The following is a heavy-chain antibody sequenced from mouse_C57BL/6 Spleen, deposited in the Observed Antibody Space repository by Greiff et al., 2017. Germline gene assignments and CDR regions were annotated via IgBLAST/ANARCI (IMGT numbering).Heavy chain of an antibody. J-gene: IGHJ4*01. V-gene: IGHV1-81*01. CDR3: AIYSNPEGYYAMDY. CDR1: GYTFTSYG. D-gene: IGHD2-5*01. Sequence: QVQLQQSGAELARPGASVKLSCKASGYTFTSYGISWVKQRTGQGLEWIGEIYPRSGNTYYNEKFKGKATLTADKSSSTAYMELRSLTSEDSAVYFCAIYSNPEGYYAMDYWGQGTSVTVSS. CDR2: IYPRSGNT.